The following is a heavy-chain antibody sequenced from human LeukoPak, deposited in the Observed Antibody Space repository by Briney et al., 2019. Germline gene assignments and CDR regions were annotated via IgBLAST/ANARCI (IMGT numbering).Heavy chain of an antibody. CDR2: IHYSGRI. D-gene: IGHD5-24*01. Sequence: KPSETLSLTRAVYGGSFSGYYWTLIRQPPGEGLELIGEIHYSGRINYNPSLKSRVTISADTSNNHFSLKMNSVTAADTAVYYCSRGTDAYKCGNSWGQGTLVTVS. CDR3: SRGTDAYKCGNS. J-gene: IGHJ4*02. CDR1: GGSFSGYY. V-gene: IGHV4-34*01.